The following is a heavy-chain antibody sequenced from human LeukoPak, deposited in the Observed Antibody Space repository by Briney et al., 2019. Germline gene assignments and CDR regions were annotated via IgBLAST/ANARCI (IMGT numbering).Heavy chain of an antibody. CDR1: GGSITSSSYY. J-gene: IGHJ4*02. V-gene: IGHV4-39*01. D-gene: IGHD3-10*01. CDR3: ARPRLLYGSGPILV. CDR2: IFHSGST. Sequence: NPSETLSLTCTVSGGSITSSSYYWVWIRQPPEKGLEWIGSIFHSGSTYYNASLKSRVTISVDTSRNQFSLKLSSVTAADTAVYYCARPRLLYGSGPILVWGQGTLVTVSS.